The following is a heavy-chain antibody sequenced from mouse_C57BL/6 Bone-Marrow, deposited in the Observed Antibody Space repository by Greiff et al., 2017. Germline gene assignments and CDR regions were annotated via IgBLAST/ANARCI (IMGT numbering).Heavy chain of an antibody. D-gene: IGHD1-1*01. CDR3: ARGGLLRAMDY. Sequence: VQRVESGPELVKPGASVKISCKASGYAFSSSWMNWVKQRPGKGLEWIGRIYPGDGDTNYNGKFKGKATLTADKSSSTAYMQLSSLTSEDSAVYFCARGGLLRAMDYWGQGTSVTVSS. V-gene: IGHV1-82*01. CDR1: GYAFSSSW. CDR2: IYPGDGDT. J-gene: IGHJ4*01.